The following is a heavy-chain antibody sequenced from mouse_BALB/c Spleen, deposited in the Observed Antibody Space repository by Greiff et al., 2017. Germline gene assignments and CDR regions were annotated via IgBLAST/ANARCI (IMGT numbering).Heavy chain of an antibody. J-gene: IGHJ4*01. CDR3: TRSYYDYDGGGAMDY. CDR1: GYTFTGYE. Sequence: VQLQQSGAELVRPGASVTLSCKASGYTFTGYEMHWVKQTPVHGLEWIGAIDPETGGTAYNQKFKGKATLTADKSSSTAYMELRSLTSEDSAVYYCTRSYYDYDGGGAMDYWGQGTSVTVSS. D-gene: IGHD2-4*01. CDR2: IDPETGGT. V-gene: IGHV1-15*01.